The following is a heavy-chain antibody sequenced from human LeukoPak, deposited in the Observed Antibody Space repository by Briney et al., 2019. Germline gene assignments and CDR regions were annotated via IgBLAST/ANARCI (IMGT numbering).Heavy chain of an antibody. D-gene: IGHD3-22*01. CDR1: GYSISSGYY. V-gene: IGHV4-38-2*02. CDR2: IYHSGST. Sequence: SETLSLTCTVSGYSISSGYYWGWIRQPPGKGLEWIGSIYHSGSTYYNPSLKSRVTISVDTSKNQFSLKLSSVTAADTAVYYCAREWGDSNIWDAFDIWGQGTMVTVSP. J-gene: IGHJ3*02. CDR3: AREWGDSNIWDAFDI.